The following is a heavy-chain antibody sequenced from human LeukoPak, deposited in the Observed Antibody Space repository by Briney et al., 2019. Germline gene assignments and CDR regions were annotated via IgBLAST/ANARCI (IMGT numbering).Heavy chain of an antibody. CDR2: ICYSGST. J-gene: IGHJ3*02. CDR3: ARSDYYDSSGYFPDAFDI. D-gene: IGHD3-22*01. CDR1: GGSISSYY. Sequence: SETLSLTCTVSGGSISSYYWSWVRQPPGKGLEWIGYICYSGSTNYNPSLKSRVTISVDTSKNQFSLKLSSVTAADTAVYYCARSDYYDSSGYFPDAFDIWGQGTMVTVSS. V-gene: IGHV4-59*01.